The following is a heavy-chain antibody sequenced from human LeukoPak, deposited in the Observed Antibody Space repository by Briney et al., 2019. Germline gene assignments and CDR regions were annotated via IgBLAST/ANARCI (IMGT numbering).Heavy chain of an antibody. CDR3: ARERIIVAASYYFDY. J-gene: IGHJ4*02. CDR2: IYSSGSI. D-gene: IGHD5-12*01. V-gene: IGHV4-4*07. Sequence: PSETLSHTCTVSGGSISNYYWNWIRQPAGKGLEWIGRIYSSGSINYNPSLKSRVTMSVDSSKNQLSLKLSSVTAADTAIYYCARERIIVAASYYFDYWGQGTLVTVSS. CDR1: GGSISNYY.